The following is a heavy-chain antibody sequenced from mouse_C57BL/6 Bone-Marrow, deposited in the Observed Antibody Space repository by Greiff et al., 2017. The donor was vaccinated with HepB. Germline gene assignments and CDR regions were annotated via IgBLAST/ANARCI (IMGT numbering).Heavy chain of an antibody. J-gene: IGHJ1*03. D-gene: IGHD2-3*01. CDR2: IRLKSDNYAT. CDR1: GFTFSNYW. V-gene: IGHV6-3*01. CDR3: TDYDGYYSRYFDV. Sequence: EVNVVESGGGLVQPGGSMKLSCVASGFTFSNYWMNWVRQSPEKGLEWVAQIRLKSDNYATHYAESVKGRFTISRDDSKSSVYLQMNNLRAEDTGIYYCTDYDGYYSRYFDVWGTGTTVTVSS.